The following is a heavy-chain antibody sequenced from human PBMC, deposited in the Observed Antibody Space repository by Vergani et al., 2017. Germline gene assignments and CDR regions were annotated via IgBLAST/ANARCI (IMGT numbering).Heavy chain of an antibody. V-gene: IGHV1-2*02. CDR2: INPNSGGT. D-gene: IGHD6-19*01. J-gene: IGHJ4*02. CDR3: ARDGRGWLVRALGY. Sequence: QVQLVQSGAEVTKPGASVKVSCKASQYTFTDYYIHWVRLAPGQGLEWMGWINPNSGGTHYAQRFQGRVTMTRDTSINTASMELSGLRSDDTAVYYCARDGRGWLVRALGYWGQGTLVTVSS. CDR1: QYTFTDYY.